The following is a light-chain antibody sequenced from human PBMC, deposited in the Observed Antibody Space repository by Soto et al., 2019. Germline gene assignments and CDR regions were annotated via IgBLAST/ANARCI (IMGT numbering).Light chain of an antibody. J-gene: IGLJ2*01. CDR3: TSYTSGSSLGV. CDR2: DVS. V-gene: IGLV2-14*01. Sequence: QSVLTQPASVSGSPGQSITFSCTGTSSDLGGYNHVSWYQQHPGKAPKLMIYDVSNRPSGVSTRFSGSKSGNTASLTISGLQAEDEADYYCTSYTSGSSLGVFGGGTQLTVL. CDR1: SSDLGGYNH.